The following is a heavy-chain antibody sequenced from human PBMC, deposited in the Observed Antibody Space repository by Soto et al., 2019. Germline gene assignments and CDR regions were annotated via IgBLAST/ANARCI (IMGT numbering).Heavy chain of an antibody. D-gene: IGHD4-17*01. J-gene: IGHJ6*02. V-gene: IGHV4-34*01. CDR2: ISHIGST. CDR1: GGSFSGYY. CDR3: ARGATTVEHYYYYGMDV. Sequence: QVQLQQWGAGLLKPSETLSLTCAVYGGSFSGYYWSWIRQPPGKGLERIGEISHIGSTTYNPSLKSRVTISVDPSKNQFSLKLSSVTAADTAVYYCARGATTVEHYYYYGMDVWGQGTTVTVS.